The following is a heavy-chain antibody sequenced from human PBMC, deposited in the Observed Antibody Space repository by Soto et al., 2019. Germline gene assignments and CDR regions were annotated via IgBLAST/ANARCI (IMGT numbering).Heavy chain of an antibody. D-gene: IGHD1-26*01. CDR2: SYHDGTT. J-gene: IGHJ3*02. Sequence: QVQLQESGPGLVKPSGTLALTCAVSGGSISSGNWWSWVRQPPGKGLVWIGESYHDGTTNYNPSLKSRVAISVDRSRNQFSLQLSSVTAADKAVYFCARADIGTYFAFDTWGQGTMVTVSS. CDR3: ARADIGTYFAFDT. CDR1: GGSISSGNW. V-gene: IGHV4-4*02.